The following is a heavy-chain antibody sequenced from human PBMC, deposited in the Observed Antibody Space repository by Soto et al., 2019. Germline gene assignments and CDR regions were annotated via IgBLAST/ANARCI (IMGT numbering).Heavy chain of an antibody. J-gene: IGHJ4*02. CDR2: INAGSGNT. Sequence: QVQLVQSGAEVKKPGASVKVSCKASGYTFTTYAIHWVRQAPGQRLEWMGWINAGSGNTKYSQKFQGRVTITRDTSASTADMELSSLRSEDTAVYYCARMGSGFYWYYWGQGTLVTVSS. D-gene: IGHD1-26*01. V-gene: IGHV1-3*01. CDR1: GYTFTTYA. CDR3: ARMGSGFYWYY.